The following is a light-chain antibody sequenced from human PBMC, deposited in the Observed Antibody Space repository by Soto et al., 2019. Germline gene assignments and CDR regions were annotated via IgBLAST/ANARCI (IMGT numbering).Light chain of an antibody. CDR2: DAS. J-gene: IGKJ1*01. CDR1: QSITTW. CDR3: QQYDNYST. V-gene: IGKV1-5*01. Sequence: DIQMTQSPSPLSSSVGDRVIITCRASQSITTWLAWYQQKPGEAPKILIYDASSLESGVPSRFSGSGSGTEFTLTISSLQPDDFATYYCQQYDNYSTFGQGTKVDI.